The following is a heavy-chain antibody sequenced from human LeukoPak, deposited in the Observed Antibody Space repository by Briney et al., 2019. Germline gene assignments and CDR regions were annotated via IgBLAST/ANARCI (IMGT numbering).Heavy chain of an antibody. D-gene: IGHD3-22*01. CDR2: ITPNSGGT. Sequence: ASVKVCCKASGYTFTGYYMHWVRQAPGHGLEPMGWITPNSGGTNYAQKFQGRVTMTRDTSISTAYMELSRLRSDDTAVYYCARDKGDYYDSSSYRVFYYMDVWGKGTTVTVSS. J-gene: IGHJ6*03. CDR3: ARDKGDYYDSSSYRVFYYMDV. CDR1: GYTFTGYY. V-gene: IGHV1-2*02.